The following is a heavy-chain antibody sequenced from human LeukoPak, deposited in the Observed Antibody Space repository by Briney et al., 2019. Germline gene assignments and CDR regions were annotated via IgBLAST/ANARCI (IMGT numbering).Heavy chain of an antibody. CDR2: ISFRGST. V-gene: IGHV4-39*07. CDR1: GDSISSNSYH. D-gene: IGHD3-22*01. J-gene: IGHJ4*02. CDR3: ARVGYDSSGYYSTFDS. Sequence: SETLSLTCTVSGDSISSNSYHWAWIRQPPGQGLEWIGSISFRGSTYYNPSLKSRVTISVDRSKNQFSLKLSSVTAADTAVYYCARVGYDSSGYYSTFDSWGQGTLVTVSS.